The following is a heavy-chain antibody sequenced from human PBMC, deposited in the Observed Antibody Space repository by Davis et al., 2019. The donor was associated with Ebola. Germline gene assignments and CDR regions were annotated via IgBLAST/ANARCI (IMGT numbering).Heavy chain of an antibody. CDR3: ARGDGYNYWDY. CDR2: IYVVGST. J-gene: IGHJ4*02. V-gene: IGHV3-53*01. Sequence: GESLNIPCESPGFTDRSNYMSWDRQAPGKGLEWGSVIYVVGSTYYADPVKVRFTISRDNSKNTVYLQMDSLRGEDTAVYYCARGDGYNYWDYWGQGTLVTVSS. CDR1: GFTDRSNY. D-gene: IGHD5-24*01.